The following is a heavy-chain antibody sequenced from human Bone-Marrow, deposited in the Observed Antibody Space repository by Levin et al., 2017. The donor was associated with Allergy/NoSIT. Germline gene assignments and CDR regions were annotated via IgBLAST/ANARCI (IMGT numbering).Heavy chain of an antibody. D-gene: IGHD3-10*01. CDR1: GGSMRSIY. CDR3: ARDRDFYSASGSRDSGMDV. J-gene: IGHJ6*02. CDR2: IYYSGGA. V-gene: IGHV4-59*01. Sequence: SSETLSLTCSVSGGSMRSIYWTWIRQPPGKGLEWVGNIYYSGGANYNPSLRGRVSFSLDTIENHFSLRLTSLTAADTAVYYCARDRDFYSASGSRDSGMDVWGQGTSVIVSS.